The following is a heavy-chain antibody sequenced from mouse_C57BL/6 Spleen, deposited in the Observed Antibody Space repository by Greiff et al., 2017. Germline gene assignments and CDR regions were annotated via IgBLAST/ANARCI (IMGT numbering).Heavy chain of an antibody. V-gene: IGHV1-64*01. J-gene: IGHJ4*01. D-gene: IGHD1-1*01. CDR3: ARVGSSTTVVATGGMDY. CDR2: IHPNSGST. Sequence: QVQLQQPGAELVKPGASVKLSCKASGYTFTSYWMHWVKQRPGQGLEWIGMIHPNSGSTNYNEKFKSKATLTVDKSSSTAYMQLSSLTSECSAFYYCARVGSSTTVVATGGMDYWGQGTSVTVSS. CDR1: GYTFTSYW.